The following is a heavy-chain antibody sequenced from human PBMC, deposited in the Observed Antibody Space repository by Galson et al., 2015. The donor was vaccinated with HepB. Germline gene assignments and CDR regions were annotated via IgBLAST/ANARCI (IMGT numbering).Heavy chain of an antibody. D-gene: IGHD5-18*01. J-gene: IGHJ6*03. CDR2: IIPIFGTA. Sequence: SVKVSCKASGGTFSSYAISWVRQAPGQGLEWMGGIIPIFGTANYAQKFQGRVTITADESTSTAYMELSSLRSEDTAVYYCARRGYSYGQPSYYYYYYMDVWGKGTTVTVSS. V-gene: IGHV1-69*13. CDR1: GGTFSSYA. CDR3: ARRGYSYGQPSYYYYYYMDV.